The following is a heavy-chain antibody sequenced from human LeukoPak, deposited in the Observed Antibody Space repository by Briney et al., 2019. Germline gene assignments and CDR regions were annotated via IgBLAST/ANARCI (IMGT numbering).Heavy chain of an antibody. D-gene: IGHD3-10*01. V-gene: IGHV4-34*01. Sequence: SETLSLTCAVYGGSFSGYYWSWIRQPPGKGLEWIGEINHSGSTNYNPSLKGRVTISVDTSKNQFSLKLSSVTAADTAVYYCARGPYYYGSGSYYRYWGQGTLVTVSS. CDR1: GGSFSGYY. CDR2: INHSGST. J-gene: IGHJ4*02. CDR3: ARGPYYYGSGSYYRY.